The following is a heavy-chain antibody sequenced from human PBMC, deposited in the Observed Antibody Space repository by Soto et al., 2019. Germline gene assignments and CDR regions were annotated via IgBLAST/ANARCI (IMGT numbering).Heavy chain of an antibody. CDR2: TYYSGST. V-gene: IGHV4-59*12. CDR1: VGSISSYY. J-gene: IGHJ5*02. Sequence: SEALSLTCTVAVGSISSYYSSWIRQPPGKGLEWIGYTYYSGSTNYNPSLKSRVTISVDTSKNQFSLRLISVTAADTAVYYCARGQRFSDWFDPWGQGTLVTVSS. D-gene: IGHD3-3*01. CDR3: ARGQRFSDWFDP.